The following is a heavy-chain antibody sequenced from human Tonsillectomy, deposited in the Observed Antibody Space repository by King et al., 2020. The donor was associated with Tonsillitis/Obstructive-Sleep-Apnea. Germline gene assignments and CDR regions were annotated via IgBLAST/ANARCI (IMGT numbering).Heavy chain of an antibody. Sequence: QLVQSGAEVKKPGESLRISCKGSGYSFTSYWINWVRQMPGKGLEWMGRIDPSDSYTNYSPSFQGHVTISADKSISTAYLQWSSQKASDTAMYYCVGADYYDMDFWGQGTTVTVSS. J-gene: IGHJ6*02. CDR1: GYSFTSYW. D-gene: IGHD4/OR15-4a*01. CDR2: IDPSDSYT. V-gene: IGHV5-10-1*01. CDR3: VGADYYDMDF.